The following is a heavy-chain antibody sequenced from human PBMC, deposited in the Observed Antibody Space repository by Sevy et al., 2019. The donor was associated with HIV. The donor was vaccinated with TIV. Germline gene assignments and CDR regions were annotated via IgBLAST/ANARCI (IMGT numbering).Heavy chain of an antibody. V-gene: IGHV1-46*03. D-gene: IGHD6-19*01. CDR3: ARRSIAVAVRGAFDI. CDR1: GYTFTSYY. J-gene: IGHJ3*02. Sequence: ASVKVSCKASGYTFTSYYMHWVRQAPGQGLEWMGIINPSGGSTSYAQKFQGRVTMTRDTSTSTVYMELSSLRSEDTAVYYCARRSIAVAVRGAFDIWGQWTMVTVSS. CDR2: INPSGGST.